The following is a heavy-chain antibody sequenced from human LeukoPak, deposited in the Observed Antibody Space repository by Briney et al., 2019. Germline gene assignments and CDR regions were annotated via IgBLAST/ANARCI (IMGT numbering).Heavy chain of an antibody. CDR3: ARGSSSLIDY. D-gene: IGHD6-13*01. CDR1: GFTFSSYE. V-gene: IGHV3-48*03. Sequence: GALRLSCAASGFTFSSYEMNWVRQAPGKGLEWVSYISSSGSTIYYADSVKGRFTISRDNAKNSLYLQMNSLRAEDTAVYYCARGSSSLIDYWGQGTLVTVSS. J-gene: IGHJ4*02. CDR2: ISSSGSTI.